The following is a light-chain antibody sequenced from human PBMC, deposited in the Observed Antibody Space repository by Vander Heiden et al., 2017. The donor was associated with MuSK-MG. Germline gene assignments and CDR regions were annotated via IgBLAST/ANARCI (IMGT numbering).Light chain of an antibody. CDR2: AAS. Sequence: DIQMTQSPSSLSASVGDRVTITCRASQSIDTYLNWYQQKPGKAPKILIYAASSLQSGVPSRFSGSRSGTDFTLTISSLQPEDFATYYCQQSYSTLWTFGQGTKVEIK. CDR3: QQSYSTLWT. J-gene: IGKJ1*01. V-gene: IGKV1-39*01. CDR1: QSIDTY.